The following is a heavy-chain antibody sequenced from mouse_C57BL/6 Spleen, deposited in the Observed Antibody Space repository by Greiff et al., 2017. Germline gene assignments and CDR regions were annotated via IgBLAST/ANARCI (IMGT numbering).Heavy chain of an antibody. CDR2: IDPSDSYT. Sequence: QVQLQQSGAELVMPGASVKLSCKASGYTFTSYWMHWVKQRPGQGLEWIGEIDPSDSYTNYNQKFKGKSTLTVDKSSSTAYMQLSSLTSEDSAVYYCAGSSLHYAMDYWGQGTSVTVSS. D-gene: IGHD1-1*01. CDR3: AGSSLHYAMDY. CDR1: GYTFTSYW. V-gene: IGHV1-69*01. J-gene: IGHJ4*01.